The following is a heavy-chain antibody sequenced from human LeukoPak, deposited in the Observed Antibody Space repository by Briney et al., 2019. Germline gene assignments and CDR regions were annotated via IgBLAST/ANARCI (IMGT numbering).Heavy chain of an antibody. D-gene: IGHD3-10*01. J-gene: IGHJ4*02. CDR3: ARDLLWFRY. Sequence: ASVKVSCKASGYTFTSYGISWVRQAPGQGLEWMGWISAYNGNTDYAQKLQGRVTMTTDTSTSTVYMELRSLRSGDTAVYYCARDLLWFRYWGQGTLVTVSS. CDR2: ISAYNGNT. V-gene: IGHV1-18*01. CDR1: GYTFTSYG.